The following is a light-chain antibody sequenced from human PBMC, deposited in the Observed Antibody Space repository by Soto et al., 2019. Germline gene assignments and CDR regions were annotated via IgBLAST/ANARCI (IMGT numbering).Light chain of an antibody. V-gene: IGKV1-5*01. Sequence: DIKLTQSPSTLSASVGDRVNLTCRVSHSLNTRLAWYQQRPGKAPNLLIYDASTLESGVPSRFSGGGSGTEFTLTISSLEPEDAAVYYCQQRSNWPPITFGQGTRLEIK. CDR1: HSLNTR. CDR2: DAS. J-gene: IGKJ5*01. CDR3: QQRSNWPPIT.